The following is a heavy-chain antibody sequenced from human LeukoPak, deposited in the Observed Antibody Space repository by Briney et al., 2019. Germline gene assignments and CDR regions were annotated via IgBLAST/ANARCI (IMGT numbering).Heavy chain of an antibody. CDR1: GFTFSRYS. CDR3: AREKYYYDTTYYYVKYFDY. CDR2: ISSSGSTI. D-gene: IGHD3-22*01. J-gene: IGHJ4*02. V-gene: IGHV3-48*04. Sequence: GGSLRLSCAASGFTFSRYSMNWVRQPPGKGLEWVSYISSSGSTIYYADSVKGRFTISKDNAKNSLYLQMNSLRAEDTAVYYCAREKYYYDTTYYYVKYFDYWGQGTLVTVSS.